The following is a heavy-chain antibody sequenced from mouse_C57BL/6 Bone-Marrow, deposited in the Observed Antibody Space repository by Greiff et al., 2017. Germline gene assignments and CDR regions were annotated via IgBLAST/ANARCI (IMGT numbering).Heavy chain of an antibody. CDR1: GFNIKDDY. CDR2: IDPENGDT. D-gene: IGHD1-1*01. Sequence: EVKLMESGAELVRPGASVKLSCTASGFNIKDDYMHWVKQRPEQGLEWIGWIDPENGDTEYASKFHGKATITADTSSNTAYLQLSSLTSEATAVYYCTTGLRSYFDYWGQGTTLTVSS. CDR3: TTGLRSYFDY. V-gene: IGHV14-4*01. J-gene: IGHJ2*01.